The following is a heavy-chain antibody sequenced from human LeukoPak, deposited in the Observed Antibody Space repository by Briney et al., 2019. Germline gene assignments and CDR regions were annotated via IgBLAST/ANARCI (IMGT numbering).Heavy chain of an antibody. V-gene: IGHV3-7*05. CDR3: AREYYSDSSGSDY. CDR2: INQDGSEK. D-gene: IGHD3-22*01. Sequence: GGSLRLSCAASGFTFSSYWMCWVRQAPGKGLEWVANINQDGSEKYSVDSVKGRFTISRDNAKNSLYLQMNSLRAEDTAVYYCAREYYSDSSGSDYWGQGTLVTVSS. J-gene: IGHJ4*02. CDR1: GFTFSSYW.